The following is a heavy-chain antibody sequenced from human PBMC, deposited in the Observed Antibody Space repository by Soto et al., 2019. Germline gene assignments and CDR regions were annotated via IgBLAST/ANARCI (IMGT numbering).Heavy chain of an antibody. V-gene: IGHV4-39*01. Sequence: QLQLQESGPGLVKPSETLSLTCTVSGGSISSSSYYWGWIRQPPGQGLEWLGSIYYSGSTYYNPSLKSRVTISVDTSKNQSSLKLSSVTAADTAVYYCARQGGHCSGGSCYSPYWNFDLCGRGTLVTVSS. J-gene: IGHJ2*01. CDR1: GGSISSSSYY. CDR2: IYYSGST. CDR3: ARQGGHCSGGSCYSPYWNFDL. D-gene: IGHD2-15*01.